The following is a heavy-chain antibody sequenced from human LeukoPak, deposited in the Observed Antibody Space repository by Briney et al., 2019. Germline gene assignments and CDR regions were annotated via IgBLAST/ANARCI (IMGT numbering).Heavy chain of an antibody. Sequence: QPGGSLRLSCAASGVTFSSYALSWVRQAPGKGLEWVSTISGNGGSTYYADSVKGRFTISRDDSKNTLYLQMNSLRAEDTAVYYGPTAQAAVLATISDYWGQGTLVTVSS. CDR3: PTAQAAVLATISDY. V-gene: IGHV3-23*01. J-gene: IGHJ4*02. D-gene: IGHD5-24*01. CDR2: ISGNGGST. CDR1: GVTFSSYA.